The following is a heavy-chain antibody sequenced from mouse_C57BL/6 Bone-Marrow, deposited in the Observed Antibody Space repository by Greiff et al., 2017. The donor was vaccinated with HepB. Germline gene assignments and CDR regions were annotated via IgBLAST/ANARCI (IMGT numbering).Heavy chain of an antibody. CDR1: GYTFTNYW. CDR3: AVWGRYYFDY. J-gene: IGHJ2*01. CDR2: IYPGGGYT. D-gene: IGHD2-10*02. Sequence: VQLQQSGAELVRPGTSVKMSCKASGYTFTNYWIGWAKQRPGHGLEWIGDIYPGGGYTNYNEKFKGKATLTADKSSSTAYMQFSSLTSEDSAIYYCAVWGRYYFDYWGQGTTLTVSS. V-gene: IGHV1-63*01.